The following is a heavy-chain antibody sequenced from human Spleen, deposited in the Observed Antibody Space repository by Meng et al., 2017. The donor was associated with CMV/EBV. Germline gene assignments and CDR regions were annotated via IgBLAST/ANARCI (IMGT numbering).Heavy chain of an antibody. CDR2: ISYDGSNK. J-gene: IGHJ6*02. CDR3: ARVSEGSKGYYYGMDV. CDR1: GFTFSSYA. Sequence: SLKISCAAAGFTFSSYAMHWVRQAPGKGLEWVAVISYDGSNKYDADSVKGRFTISRDNSKNTLYEQMNSLRAGDTAVYYCARVSEGSKGYYYGMDVWGQGTTVTVSS. V-gene: IGHV3-30*04.